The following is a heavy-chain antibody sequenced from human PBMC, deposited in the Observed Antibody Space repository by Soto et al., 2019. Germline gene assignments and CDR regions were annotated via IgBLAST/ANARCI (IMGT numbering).Heavy chain of an antibody. D-gene: IGHD1-26*01. CDR1: GYSFTSYW. CDR2: SYPGDSDT. Sequence: PGESLNISCKGSGYSFTSYWIGWVRQMPGKGLEWMGISYPGDSDTKYSPSFQGQVTISADKSISTAYLQWSSLKASDTAMYYCARVPFPTTAAMDVWGKGTTVSVSS. J-gene: IGHJ6*04. CDR3: ARVPFPTTAAMDV. V-gene: IGHV5-51*01.